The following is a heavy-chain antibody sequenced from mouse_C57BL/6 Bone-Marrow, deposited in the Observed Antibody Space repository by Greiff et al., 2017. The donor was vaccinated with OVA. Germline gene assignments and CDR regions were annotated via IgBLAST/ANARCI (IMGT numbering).Heavy chain of an antibody. CDR2: IYPRDGST. V-gene: IGHV1-85*01. CDR3: ASPSITTVVALDY. Sequence: QVQLQQSGPELVKPGASVKLSCKASGYTFTSYDINWVKQRPGPGLEWIGWIYPRDGSTKYNEKFKGKATLTVDTSSSTAYMELHSLTSEDSAVYFCASPSITTVVALDYWGQGTTLTVSS. J-gene: IGHJ2*01. CDR1: GYTFTSYD. D-gene: IGHD1-1*01.